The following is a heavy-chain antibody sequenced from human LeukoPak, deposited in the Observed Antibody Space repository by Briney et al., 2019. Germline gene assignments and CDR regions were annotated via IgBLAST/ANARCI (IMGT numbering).Heavy chain of an antibody. V-gene: IGHV3-33*01. CDR1: GFTFSSHG. CDR2: IWYDGTNQ. J-gene: IGHJ6*03. Sequence: GGSLRLSWAASGFTFSSHGTHWVRQAPGKGLEWVGLIWYDGTNQYYADSVKGRFTISRDNSRDTLYLQMNSLRAEDTAVYYCARAGIVGLYYYYMDVWGRGTTVTVSS. D-gene: IGHD2-21*01. CDR3: ARAGIVGLYYYYMDV.